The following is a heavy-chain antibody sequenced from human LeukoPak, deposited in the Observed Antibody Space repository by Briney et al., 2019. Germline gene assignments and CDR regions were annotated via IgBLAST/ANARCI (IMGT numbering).Heavy chain of an antibody. V-gene: IGHV3-30*02. CDR1: GFTFSSYG. J-gene: IGHJ5*02. D-gene: IGHD2-2*01. Sequence: GGSLRLSCAASGFTFSSYGMHWVRQAPGKGLEWVVFIRYDGSNKYYADSVKGRFTISRDNSKNTLYLQMNSLRAEDTAVYYCAKHRGSSTSLNWFDPWGQGTLVTVSS. CDR3: AKHRGSSTSLNWFDP. CDR2: IRYDGSNK.